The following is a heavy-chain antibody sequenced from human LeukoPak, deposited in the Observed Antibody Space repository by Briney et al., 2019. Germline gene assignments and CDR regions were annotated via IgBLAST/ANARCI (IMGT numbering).Heavy chain of an antibody. Sequence: PGGSLRLSCAASGFTFDDYAMRWVRQAPGKGLEWVSLINGDGGSTYYADSVNRRFIISRDNINNSLYLQMNSLRTEDTALYYCAKGSNSGSYYAYPDCGGQGTLVTVS. D-gene: IGHD1-26*01. CDR3: AKGSNSGSYYAYPDC. CDR1: GFTFDDYA. J-gene: IGHJ4*02. CDR2: INGDGGST. V-gene: IGHV3-43*02.